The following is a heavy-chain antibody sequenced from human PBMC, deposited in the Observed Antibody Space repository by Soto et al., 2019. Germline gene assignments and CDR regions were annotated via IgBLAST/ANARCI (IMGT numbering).Heavy chain of an antibody. CDR1: GFTFSSYA. CDR2: ISGSGGST. V-gene: IGHV3-23*01. Sequence: GGSLRLSCAASGFTFSSYAMSWVRQAPGKGLEWVSAISGSGGSTYYADSVKGRFTISRDNSKNTLYLQMNSLRAEDTAVYYCARNDLLLAFEYYYYMDVWGKGTTVTVSS. CDR3: ARNDLLLAFEYYYYMDV. J-gene: IGHJ6*03. D-gene: IGHD1-26*01.